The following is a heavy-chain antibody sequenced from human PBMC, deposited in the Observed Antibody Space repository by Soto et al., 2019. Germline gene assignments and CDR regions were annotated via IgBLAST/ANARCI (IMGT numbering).Heavy chain of an antibody. CDR1: GDSISSGGYY. J-gene: IGHJ4*02. V-gene: IGHV4-31*03. D-gene: IGHD4-17*01. CDR2: IYYSGST. Sequence: QVQLQESCTGLVKPSQTLSLTCTVSGDSISSGGYYWSWIRQHPGKGLEWIGYIYYSGSTYYNPSLKSRVTISVDTSKNQFSLKLSSVTAADTAVYYCARGSVLHDYGGNSSFDYWGQGTLVTVSS. CDR3: ARGSVLHDYGGNSSFDY.